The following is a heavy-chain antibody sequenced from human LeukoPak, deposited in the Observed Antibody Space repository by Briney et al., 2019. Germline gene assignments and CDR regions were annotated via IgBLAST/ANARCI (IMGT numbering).Heavy chain of an antibody. V-gene: IGHV1-2*02. J-gene: IGHJ1*01. Sequence: GASVKVSCKASGYTFTAYYLHWVRQAPGQGLEWMGWINPNGGGTVYAPKFQGRVSMTRDTSISTAYLELSRLTSDDTAVYYCARLDVRLYRSGTFVGSWGQGTLVTVSS. CDR3: ARLDVRLYRSGTFVGS. D-gene: IGHD3-10*01. CDR2: INPNGGGT. CDR1: GYTFTAYY.